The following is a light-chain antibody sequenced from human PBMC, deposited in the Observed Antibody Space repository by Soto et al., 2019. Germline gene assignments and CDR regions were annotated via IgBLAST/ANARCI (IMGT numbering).Light chain of an antibody. J-gene: IGKJ5*01. CDR2: GAS. CDR3: QHYTHYSPP. V-gene: IGKV1-5*01. Sequence: RLTQSPSSLSASVGDTVTISCRASHDISTYLAWYQHKPGKAPTLLIFGASSLHNGVPPRFAGSGSGSEFTLTINRLQPDDFATYDCQHYTHYSPPFGQGTRV. CDR1: HDISTY.